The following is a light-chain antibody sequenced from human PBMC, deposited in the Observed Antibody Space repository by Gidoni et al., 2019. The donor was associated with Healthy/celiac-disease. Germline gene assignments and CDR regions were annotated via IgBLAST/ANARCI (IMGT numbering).Light chain of an antibody. CDR1: SSDVGGHNY. Sequence: QSALTQPASVSVSPGQSITISCTGTSSDVGGHNYVSWYQQHPGKAPKLMIYDVSNRPSGVSNRFSGSKSGNTASLTISGLQAEDEADYYCSSYTSSSTSVLFGGGTKLTVL. CDR2: DVS. J-gene: IGLJ2*01. CDR3: SSYTSSSTSVL. V-gene: IGLV2-14*03.